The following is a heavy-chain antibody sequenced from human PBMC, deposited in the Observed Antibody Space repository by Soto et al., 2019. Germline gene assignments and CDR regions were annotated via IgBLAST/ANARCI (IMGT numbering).Heavy chain of an antibody. CDR2: LSTFDGST. Sequence: QVQLVQSGAEVKKPGASVKVSCKVSGYTFTNYGISWVRQTRGQGLEWMGWLSTFDGSTNYAQKLQGRVTMTTDISTTTAYMDLRSLRSDDTAVYYCARDVGHYYDGSGYKIFFDYWGQGTLVTISS. J-gene: IGHJ4*02. CDR3: ARDVGHYYDGSGYKIFFDY. D-gene: IGHD3-22*01. V-gene: IGHV1-18*01. CDR1: GYTFTNYG.